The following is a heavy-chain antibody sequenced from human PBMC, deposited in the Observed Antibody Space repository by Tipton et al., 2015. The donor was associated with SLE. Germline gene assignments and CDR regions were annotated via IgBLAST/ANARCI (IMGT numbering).Heavy chain of an antibody. Sequence: TLSPTCTVSGGSISSHYWSWIRQPPGKGLEWIGYIYYSGSTNYNPSLKSRVTISVDTSKNQFSLKLSSVTAADTAVYYCARLTSGALYYYYMDVWGQGTTVTVSS. V-gene: IGHV4-59*11. CDR1: GGSISSHY. D-gene: IGHD4/OR15-4a*01. CDR3: ARLTSGALYYYYMDV. CDR2: IYYSGST. J-gene: IGHJ6*03.